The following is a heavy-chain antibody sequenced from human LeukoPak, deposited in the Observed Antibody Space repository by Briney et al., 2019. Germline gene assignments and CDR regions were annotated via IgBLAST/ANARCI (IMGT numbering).Heavy chain of an antibody. D-gene: IGHD2-2*01. CDR1: GGTFSSYA. V-gene: IGHV1-69*04. CDR2: IIPIFGIA. J-gene: IGHJ6*02. CDR3: ARAGYCSSTSCYSYYYYGMDV. Sequence: SVKVSCKASGGTFSSYAISWVRQAPGQGLEWMGRIIPIFGIANYAQKFQGRVTITADKSTSTAYMELSSLRSEDTAVYYCARAGYCSSTSCYSYYYYGMDVWGQGTTVTVSS.